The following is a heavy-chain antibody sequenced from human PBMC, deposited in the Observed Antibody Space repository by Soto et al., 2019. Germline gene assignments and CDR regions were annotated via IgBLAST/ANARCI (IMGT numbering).Heavy chain of an antibody. CDR2: IYYSGST. CDR1: GGSISSGGYY. Sequence: SETLSLTCTVSGGSISSGGYYWSWIRQHPGKGLEWIGYIYYSGSTYYNPSLKSRVTISVDTSKNQFSLKLSSVTAADTAVYYCARDSPDSRGTCAFDIWGQGTMVTVSS. D-gene: IGHD3-22*01. CDR3: ARDSPDSRGTCAFDI. V-gene: IGHV4-31*03. J-gene: IGHJ3*02.